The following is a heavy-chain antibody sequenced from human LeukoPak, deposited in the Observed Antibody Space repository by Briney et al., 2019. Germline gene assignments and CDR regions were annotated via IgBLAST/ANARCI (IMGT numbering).Heavy chain of an antibody. V-gene: IGHV1-8*02. CDR2: MNPNSGNT. CDR1: GYTFTSYD. Sequence: ASVKVSCKASGYTFTSYDINWVRQATGQGLEWMGWMNPNSGNTGYAQKFQGRVTMTTDTSTSTAYMELRSLRSDDTAVYYCARVRLVAAAGTRWFDPWGQGTLVTVSS. D-gene: IGHD6-13*01. J-gene: IGHJ5*02. CDR3: ARVRLVAAAGTRWFDP.